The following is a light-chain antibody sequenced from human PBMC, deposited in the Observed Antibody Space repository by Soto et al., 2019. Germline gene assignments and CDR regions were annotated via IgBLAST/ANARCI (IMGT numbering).Light chain of an antibody. V-gene: IGKV1-12*01. CDR1: QGISNW. CDR2: AAT. CDR3: QQANSLPLT. Sequence: DIQMTQSPSSVSASVGDRVTITCRATQGISNWLAWYQQKLGQAPKLLIYAATSLQDGVPLRFSGSGSGADFTLTSSALQPEDFATYYCQQANSLPLTFGGGTKVEIK. J-gene: IGKJ4*01.